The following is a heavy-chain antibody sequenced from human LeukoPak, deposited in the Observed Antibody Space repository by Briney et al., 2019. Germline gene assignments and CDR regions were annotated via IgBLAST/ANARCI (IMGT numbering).Heavy chain of an antibody. V-gene: IGHV1-8*03. CDR2: MNPNSGNT. CDR1: GYTFTSYD. D-gene: IGHD3-10*01. CDR3: ARSLNLYYGSGSYYF. J-gene: IGHJ4*02. Sequence: ASVKVSCKASGYTFTSYDINWVRQATGQGLEWMGWMNPNSGNTGYAQKFQGRVTITRNTSISTAYMELSSLRSEDTAVYYCARSLNLYYGSGSYYFWGQGTLVTVFS.